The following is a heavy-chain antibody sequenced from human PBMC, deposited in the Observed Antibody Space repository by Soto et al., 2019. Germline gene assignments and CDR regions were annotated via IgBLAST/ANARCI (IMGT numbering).Heavy chain of an antibody. CDR2: TRNKASSYTT. Sequence: EVQLVESGGGLVQPGGSLRLSCAASGFSFSDYYINWVRQAPGKGLEWVGRTRNKASSYTTDYAAFVKGRFTISRDDSKNLIYLEMNSLKTEDTSVYYCAREVSSSGPDYEEWGEGTVVTVSS. CDR1: GFSFSDYY. V-gene: IGHV3-72*01. CDR3: AREVSSSGPDYEE. D-gene: IGHD3-22*01. J-gene: IGHJ4*02.